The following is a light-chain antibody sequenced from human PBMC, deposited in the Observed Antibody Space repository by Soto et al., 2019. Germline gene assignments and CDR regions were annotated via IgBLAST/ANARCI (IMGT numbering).Light chain of an antibody. CDR2: DAS. V-gene: IGKV1-5*01. CDR1: QSINNW. CDR3: QHYNSYSEA. Sequence: DINMTQSPSTLSASVGDRVAITCRASQSINNWLAWYQLKPGKAPKLLIYDASTLESGVPSRFSGSGSGTEFTLTISSLQPDDFATYYCQHYNSYSEAFGQGTMVDIK. J-gene: IGKJ1*01.